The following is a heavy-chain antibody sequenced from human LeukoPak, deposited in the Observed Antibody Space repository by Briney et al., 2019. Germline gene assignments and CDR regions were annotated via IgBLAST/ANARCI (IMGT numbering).Heavy chain of an antibody. CDR1: GFTFSSYA. CDR2: ISDGGGST. CDR3: AKDRKDYYDSNGPPI. V-gene: IGHV3-23*01. Sequence: PGGSLRLSCAASGFTFSSYAMSWVRQAPGQGLEWVSAISDGGGSTYYADSVKGRFTISRDNSKNTLYLQMNSLRAEDTAVYYCAKDRKDYYDSNGPPIWGQGTMVSVSS. D-gene: IGHD3-22*01. J-gene: IGHJ3*02.